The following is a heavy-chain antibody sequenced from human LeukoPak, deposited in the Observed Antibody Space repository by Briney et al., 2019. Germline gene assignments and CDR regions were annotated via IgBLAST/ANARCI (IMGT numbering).Heavy chain of an antibody. Sequence: GASVKVSCKASGYTFTSYGISWVRQAPGQGLEWMGWISAYNGNTNYAQKLQGRVTMTTDTSTSTACMELRSLRSDDTAVYYCARVSLQWLGNVNWFDPWGQGTLVTVSS. CDR1: GYTFTSYG. CDR2: ISAYNGNT. D-gene: IGHD6-19*01. CDR3: ARVSLQWLGNVNWFDP. V-gene: IGHV1-18*01. J-gene: IGHJ5*02.